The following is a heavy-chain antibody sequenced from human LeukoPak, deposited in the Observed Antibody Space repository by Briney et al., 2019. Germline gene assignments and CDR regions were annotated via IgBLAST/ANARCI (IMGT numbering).Heavy chain of an antibody. J-gene: IGHJ3*02. CDR2: ISGSGGST. Sequence: GGSLRLSCAASGFTFSSYAMHWVRQAPGKGLEWVSAISGSGGSTYYADSVKGRFTISRDNSKNTLYLQMNSLRAEDTAVYYCARGGGRYDFWSGIDAFDIWGQGTMVTVSS. D-gene: IGHD3-3*01. V-gene: IGHV3-23*01. CDR1: GFTFSSYA. CDR3: ARGGGRYDFWSGIDAFDI.